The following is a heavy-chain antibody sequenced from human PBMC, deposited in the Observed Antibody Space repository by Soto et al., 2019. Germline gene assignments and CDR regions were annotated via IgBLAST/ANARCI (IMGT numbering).Heavy chain of an antibody. CDR1: GFTFSSYA. Sequence: GGSLRLSCATSGFTFSSYAMTWVRQAPGKGLEWVSTISGSGGSTYYADSVKGRFTISRDNSKNTLYLQVNSLRAEDTAVYYCAKIFRAFRGISRDYFDYWGQGTLVTVSS. CDR3: AKIFRAFRGISRDYFDY. V-gene: IGHV3-23*01. CDR2: ISGSGGST. D-gene: IGHD1-20*01. J-gene: IGHJ4*02.